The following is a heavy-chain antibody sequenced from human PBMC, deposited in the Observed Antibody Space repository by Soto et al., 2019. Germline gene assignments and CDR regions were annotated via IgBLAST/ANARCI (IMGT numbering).Heavy chain of an antibody. V-gene: IGHV4-59*01. CDR3: TRTRITSTAATFDP. CDR2: MSYSGSS. CDR1: GGSLSTYY. D-gene: IGHD1-20*01. J-gene: IGHJ5*02. Sequence: SETLSLTCTVSGGSLSTYYWSWIRQPPGKGLEWIVYMSYSGSSNYNPSLKSRVIMSVDTSKNQVSLKLSSVTAADTAIYYCTRTRITSTAATFDPWGQGTLVTVSS.